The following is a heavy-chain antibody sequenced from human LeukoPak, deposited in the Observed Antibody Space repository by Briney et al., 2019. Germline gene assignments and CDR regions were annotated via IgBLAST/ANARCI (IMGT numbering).Heavy chain of an antibody. CDR2: ITRSSSSI. V-gene: IGHV3-48*04. J-gene: IGHJ4*02. CDR3: ARKAAAAGKDY. CDR1: GFTFSTSS. Sequence: GGSLRLSCAASGFTFSTSSMNWVRQAPGKGLEWVSYITRSSSSIYYAGSVKGRFIISRDNAENSLYLQMNSLRAEDTAVYYCARKAAAAGKDYWGQGTLVTVSS. D-gene: IGHD6-13*01.